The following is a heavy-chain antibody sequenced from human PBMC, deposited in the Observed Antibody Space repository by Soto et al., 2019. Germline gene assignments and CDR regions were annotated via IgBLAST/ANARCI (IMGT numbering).Heavy chain of an antibody. CDR3: ANAGWNFDY. CDR1: GGTFSGYY. D-gene: IGHD1-1*01. V-gene: IGHV4-34*08. Sequence: SETMYLACAVHGGTFSGYYWSWIRQPPGKGLEWIGEINHSGSTNYNPSLKSRVTISVDTSKNQFSLKLSSVTAADTAVYYCANAGWNFDYWGQGTLVTVSS. J-gene: IGHJ4*02. CDR2: INHSGST.